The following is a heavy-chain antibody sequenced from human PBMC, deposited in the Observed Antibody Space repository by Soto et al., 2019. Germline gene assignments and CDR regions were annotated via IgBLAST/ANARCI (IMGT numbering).Heavy chain of an antibody. CDR3: ARRELLSEAFDI. CDR1: GGSISSSSYY. D-gene: IGHD3-10*01. J-gene: IGHJ3*02. V-gene: IGHV4-39*01. CDR2: IYYSGST. Sequence: SSETLSLTCTVSGGSISSSSYYWGWIRQPPGKGLEWIGSIYYSGSTYYNPSLKSRVTISVDTSKNQFSLKLSSVTAADTAVYYCARRELLSEAFDIWGQGTMVTVSS.